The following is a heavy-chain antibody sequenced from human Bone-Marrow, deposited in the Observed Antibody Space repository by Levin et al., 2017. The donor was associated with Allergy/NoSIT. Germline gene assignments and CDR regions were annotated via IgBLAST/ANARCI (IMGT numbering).Heavy chain of an antibody. CDR3: ARGLWLRRFDY. CDR2: INHSGST. V-gene: IGHV4-34*01. D-gene: IGHD5-12*01. CDR1: GGSFSGYY. J-gene: IGHJ4*02. Sequence: SQTLSLTCAVYGGSFSGYYWSWIRQPPGKGLEWIGEINHSGSTNYNPSLKSRVTISVDTSKNQFSLKLSSVTAADTAVYYCARGLWLRRFDYWGQGTLVTVSS.